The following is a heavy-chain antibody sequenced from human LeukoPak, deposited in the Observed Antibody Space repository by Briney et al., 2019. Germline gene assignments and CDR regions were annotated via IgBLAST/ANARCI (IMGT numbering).Heavy chain of an antibody. V-gene: IGHV3-30-3*01. CDR1: GFTFSSYA. J-gene: IGHJ4*02. CDR3: ARGPPLTMIVVVPIDY. D-gene: IGHD3-22*01. CDR2: ISYDGSNK. Sequence: PGGSLRLSCAASGFTFSSYAMHWVRQAPGKGLEWVAVISYDGSNKYYADSVKGRFTISRDNSKNTLYLQMNSLRAEDTAVYYCARGPPLTMIVVVPIDYWGQGTLVTVSS.